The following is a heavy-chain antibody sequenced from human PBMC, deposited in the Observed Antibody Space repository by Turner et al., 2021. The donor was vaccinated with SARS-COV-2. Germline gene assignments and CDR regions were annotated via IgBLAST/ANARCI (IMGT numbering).Heavy chain of an antibody. Sequence: EEQLVESGGGLVQPVVSLRLSCTASGFTFSNWMHWVRQAPGKGLEWVANIKQDGSEKYFVDSVKGRFTISRDNAKNSLYLQMNSLRAEDTAVYYCARDPNSGASLWGQGILVTVSS. CDR1: GFTFSNW. V-gene: IGHV3-7*04. D-gene: IGHD2-15*01. CDR3: ARDPNSGASL. J-gene: IGHJ4*02. CDR2: IKQDGSEK.